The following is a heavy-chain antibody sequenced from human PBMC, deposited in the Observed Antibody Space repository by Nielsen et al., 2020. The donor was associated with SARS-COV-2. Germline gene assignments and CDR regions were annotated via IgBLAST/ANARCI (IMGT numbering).Heavy chain of an antibody. CDR3: ARALFSAAGTLGY. CDR2: IYSDGSNT. Sequence: GESLKISCAASRFTFSNYWMHWIRQAPGKGLVWVSCIYSDGSNTIYADSVKGRFTISRDSSKNTLYLQMNSLRAEDTAVYFCARALFSAAGTLGYWGHGTLVTVSA. CDR1: RFTFSNYW. V-gene: IGHV3-74*01. J-gene: IGHJ4*01. D-gene: IGHD6-13*01.